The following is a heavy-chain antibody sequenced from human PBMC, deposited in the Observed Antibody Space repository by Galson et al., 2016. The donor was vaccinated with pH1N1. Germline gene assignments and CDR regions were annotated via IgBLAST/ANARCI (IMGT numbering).Heavy chain of an antibody. Sequence: QSGAEVKKPGESLKISCKGSGYSFTIYWIGWVRQMPGKGLEWMGIIYPGDSDTRYSPSFQGQVTISADKSISTAYLQWSSLKASDTAMYYCARGEAYYHDSSALVRYFDYWGQGTLVTVSS. CDR3: ARGEAYYHDSSALVRYFDY. CDR2: IYPGDSDT. D-gene: IGHD3-22*01. CDR1: GYSFTIYW. V-gene: IGHV5-51*01. J-gene: IGHJ4*02.